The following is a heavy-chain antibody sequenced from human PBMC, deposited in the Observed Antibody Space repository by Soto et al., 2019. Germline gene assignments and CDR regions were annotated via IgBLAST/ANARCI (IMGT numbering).Heavy chain of an antibody. D-gene: IGHD3-3*01. CDR1: GYTFTSYG. CDR2: ISAYNGNT. Sequence: GASVKVSCKASGYTFTSYGISWVRQAPGQGLEWMGWISAYNGNTNYAQKLQGRVTITRDTSASTAYMELSSLRSEDTAVYYCARDPLSYYDFWSGYFREGYPKFDYWGQGTLVTVSS. V-gene: IGHV1-18*01. J-gene: IGHJ4*02. CDR3: ARDPLSYYDFWSGYFREGYPKFDY.